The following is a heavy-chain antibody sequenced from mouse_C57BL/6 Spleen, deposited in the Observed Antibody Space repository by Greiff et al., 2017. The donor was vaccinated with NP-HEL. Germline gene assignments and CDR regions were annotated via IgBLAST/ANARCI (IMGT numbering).Heavy chain of an antibody. V-gene: IGHV1-64*01. J-gene: IGHJ4*01. CDR3: ARSRVVTTVVANAMDY. CDR2: IHPNSGST. CDR1: GYTFTSYW. D-gene: IGHD1-1*01. Sequence: QVQLQQPGAELVKPGASVKLSCKASGYTFTSYWMHWVKQRPGQGLEWIGMIHPNSGSTNYNEKFKSKATLTVDKSSSTAYMQLSSLTSEDSAVYYCARSRVVTTVVANAMDYWGQGTSVTVSS.